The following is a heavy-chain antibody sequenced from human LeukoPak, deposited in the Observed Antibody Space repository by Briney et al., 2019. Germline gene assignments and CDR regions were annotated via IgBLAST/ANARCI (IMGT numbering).Heavy chain of an antibody. Sequence: ASVKVSCKASGYTFTSHYMHWARQAPGQGLEWMGIINPSGGSTSYAQKFQGRVTMTRDTSTSTVYMEPSSLRSEDTAVYYCARTPLEMATDYFDYWGQGTLVTVSS. CDR3: ARTPLEMATDYFDY. D-gene: IGHD5-24*01. J-gene: IGHJ4*02. CDR1: GYTFTSHY. CDR2: INPSGGST. V-gene: IGHV1-46*01.